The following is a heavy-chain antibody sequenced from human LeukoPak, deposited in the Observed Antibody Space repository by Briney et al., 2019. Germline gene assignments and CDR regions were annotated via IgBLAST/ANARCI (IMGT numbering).Heavy chain of an antibody. CDR1: GFTFSSYA. J-gene: IGHJ6*03. V-gene: IGHV3-11*04. CDR3: ARILEGYHYYMDV. CDR2: IGTGGSIT. Sequence: GGSLRLSCAASGFTFSSYAMSWIRQAPGKGLQWVSYIGTGGSITYYADSVKGRFTISRDNAKNSLYLQMNSLRVEDTAVYYCARILEGYHYYMDVWGKGTTVTVSS.